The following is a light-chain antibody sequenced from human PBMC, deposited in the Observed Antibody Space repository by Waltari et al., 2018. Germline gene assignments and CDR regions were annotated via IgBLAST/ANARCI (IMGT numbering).Light chain of an antibody. CDR3: LLSCGPAWV. J-gene: IGLJ2*01. CDR1: TGPVTSGRC. V-gene: IGLV7-46*01. CDR2: DTT. Sequence: QAVVTQESSLTVSQGGTVTLTCGSTTGPVTSGRCPSWFQQKPGQAPRGLIYDTTVKYAWAPARFYGSILGDKAALTLSGAQPEDEADYYCLLSCGPAWVFGAGTRLTVL.